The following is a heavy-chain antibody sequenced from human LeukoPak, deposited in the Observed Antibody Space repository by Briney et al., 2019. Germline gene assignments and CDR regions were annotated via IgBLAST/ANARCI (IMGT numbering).Heavy chain of an antibody. CDR1: GYTFSSFG. V-gene: IGHV1-18*01. CDR2: ISTYNGNT. CDR3: ARDQGIVAVPASMDYFDH. Sequence: ASVKVSCKASGYTFSSFGISWVRQAPGQGLEWMGWISTYNGNTNYAQKFRGGVTMTTDTSTSTAYMELRSLRSDDTAVYYCARDQGIVAVPASMDYFDHWGQGTLVTVSS. D-gene: IGHD2-2*01. J-gene: IGHJ4*02.